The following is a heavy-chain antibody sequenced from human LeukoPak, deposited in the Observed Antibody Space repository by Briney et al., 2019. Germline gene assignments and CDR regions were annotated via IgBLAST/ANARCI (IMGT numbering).Heavy chain of an antibody. V-gene: IGHV4-30-4*01. CDR3: ARASRVAGRFDP. J-gene: IGHJ5*02. CDR1: GGSISSGDYY. Sequence: SQTLSHTCTVSGGSISSGDYYWSWIRQPPGKGLEWIGYIYYSGSTYYNPSLKSRVTISVDTSKNQFSLKLSSVTAADTAVYYCARASRVAGRFDPWGQGTLVTVSS. CDR2: IYYSGST. D-gene: IGHD6-19*01.